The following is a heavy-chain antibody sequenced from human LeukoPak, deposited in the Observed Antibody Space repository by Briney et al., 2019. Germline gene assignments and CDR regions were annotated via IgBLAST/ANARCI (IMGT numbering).Heavy chain of an antibody. CDR3: ASTSGWYEPIDY. D-gene: IGHD6-19*01. Sequence: PGGSLRLSCAASGFTVSSYGMHWVRQAPGKGLEWVAVIWYDGSNKYYADSVKGRFTISRDNSKNTLYLQMNSLRAEDTAVYYCASTSGWYEPIDYWGQGTLVTVSS. CDR2: IWYDGSNK. CDR1: GFTVSSYG. J-gene: IGHJ4*02. V-gene: IGHV3-33*08.